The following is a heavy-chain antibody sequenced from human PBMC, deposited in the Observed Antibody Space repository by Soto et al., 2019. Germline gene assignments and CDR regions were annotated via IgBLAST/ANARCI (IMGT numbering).Heavy chain of an antibody. CDR3: AKAPVLLLYGGWFDP. Sequence: QIQLVQSGAEVRKPGASVKVSCKASGYTFTNYGIGWVRQAPGQGLEWMGWISGDNGNTNYAERFQGRVTLTTDTSTSTAYMELRSLTSDDTAVYDCAKAPVLLLYGGWFDPWGHGTLVSVSS. CDR2: ISGDNGNT. V-gene: IGHV1-18*04. D-gene: IGHD3-22*01. J-gene: IGHJ5*02. CDR1: GYTFTNYG.